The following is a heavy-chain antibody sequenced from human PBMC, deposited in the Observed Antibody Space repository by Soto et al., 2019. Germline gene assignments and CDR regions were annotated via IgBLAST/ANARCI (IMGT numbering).Heavy chain of an antibody. Sequence: ASVKVSCKASGYTFTSYGISWVRQAPGQGLEWMGWISAYNGNTNYAQKLQGRVTMTTDTSTSTAYMELRGLRSDDTAVYYCARAKGIVVVPAAGYMDVWGKGTTVTVSS. J-gene: IGHJ6*03. CDR2: ISAYNGNT. D-gene: IGHD2-2*01. V-gene: IGHV1-18*01. CDR3: ARAKGIVVVPAAGYMDV. CDR1: GYTFTSYG.